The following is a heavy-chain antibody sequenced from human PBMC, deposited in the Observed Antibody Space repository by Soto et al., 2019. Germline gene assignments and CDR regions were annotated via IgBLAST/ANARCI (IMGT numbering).Heavy chain of an antibody. D-gene: IGHD6-6*01. V-gene: IGHV4-34*01. Sequence: VYGGTSRGNDGLWISKNTGKGLEWMGEINNSGSTNFNPSLKSRVTISIDTSKNQFSLRLSSVTAADTAVYHCARGSIPARGVFGYWGQGTQVTVSS. J-gene: IGHJ4*02. CDR2: INNSGST. CDR3: ARGSIPARGVFGY. CDR1: GGTSRGND.